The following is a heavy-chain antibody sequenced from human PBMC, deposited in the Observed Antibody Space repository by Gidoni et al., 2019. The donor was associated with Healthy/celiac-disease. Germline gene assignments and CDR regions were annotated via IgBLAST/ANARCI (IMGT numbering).Heavy chain of an antibody. D-gene: IGHD2-2*02. Sequence: QMQLVQSGPEVKKPGTSVKVSCKASGFTFTSSAVQWVRQARGQRLEWIGWIVVGSGNTNYAQKFQERVTITRDMSTSTAYMELSSLRSEDTAVYYCAAGIPGSNSRGTYYYGMDVWGQGTTVTVSS. CDR3: AAGIPGSNSRGTYYYGMDV. V-gene: IGHV1-58*01. J-gene: IGHJ6*02. CDR1: GFTFTSSA. CDR2: IVVGSGNT.